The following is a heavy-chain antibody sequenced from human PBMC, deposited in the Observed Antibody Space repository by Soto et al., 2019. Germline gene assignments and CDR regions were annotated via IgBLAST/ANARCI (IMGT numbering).Heavy chain of an antibody. J-gene: IGHJ4*02. Sequence: GESLRISCKGSGDGFTSYWISWGRQMPGKGLEWMGRIDPSDSYTNYSPSVQGNVTISADKSISTAYLQWSSLKASDTAMYYCARHTVDYYDSSGYYSLAYWGQGTLVTVSS. V-gene: IGHV5-10-1*01. CDR1: GDGFTSYW. D-gene: IGHD3-22*01. CDR3: ARHTVDYYDSSGYYSLAY. CDR2: IDPSDSYT.